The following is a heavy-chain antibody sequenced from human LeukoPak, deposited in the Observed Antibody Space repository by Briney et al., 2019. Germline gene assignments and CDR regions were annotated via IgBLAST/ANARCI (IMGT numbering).Heavy chain of an antibody. CDR1: GGTFSSYA. CDR2: IIPILGIA. J-gene: IGHJ4*02. CDR3: ARESRGYYFDY. V-gene: IGHV1-69*04. Sequence: GASVKVSCKASGGTFSSYAISWVRQAPGQGLEWMGRIIPILGIANYAQKFQGRVTITADKSMSTAYMELSSLRSEDTAVYYCARESRGYYFDYWGQGTLVTVSS.